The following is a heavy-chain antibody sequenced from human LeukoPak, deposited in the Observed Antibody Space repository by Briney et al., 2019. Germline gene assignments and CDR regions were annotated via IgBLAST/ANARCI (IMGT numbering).Heavy chain of an antibody. Sequence: GGSLRLSCAASGFTFSGSAMHWVRQASGKGLEWVGRIRSKANSYATAYAASVKGRFTISRDDSKNTAYLQMNSLKTEDTAVYYCARDVGGRYYDSSGTFDYWGQGTLVTVSS. D-gene: IGHD3-22*01. CDR2: IRSKANSYAT. CDR3: ARDVGGRYYDSSGTFDY. CDR1: GFTFSGSA. J-gene: IGHJ4*02. V-gene: IGHV3-73*01.